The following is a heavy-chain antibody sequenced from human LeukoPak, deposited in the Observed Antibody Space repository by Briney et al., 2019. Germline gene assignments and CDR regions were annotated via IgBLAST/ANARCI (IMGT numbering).Heavy chain of an antibody. V-gene: IGHV3-7*01. Sequence: GGSLRLSCAAWGFTFSSYWMSWVRQAPGKGLEWVANIKQDGSEKYYVDSVKGRFTISRDNARNSLYLQMNSLRAEDTAVYYCARDILTGYSLYYLDYWGQGTLVTVSS. CDR3: ARDILTGYSLYYLDY. CDR2: IKQDGSEK. CDR1: GFTFSSYW. D-gene: IGHD3-9*01. J-gene: IGHJ4*02.